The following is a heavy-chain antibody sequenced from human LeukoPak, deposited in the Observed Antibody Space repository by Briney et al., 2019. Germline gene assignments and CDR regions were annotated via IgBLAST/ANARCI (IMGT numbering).Heavy chain of an antibody. Sequence: GASVKVSCKASGYTFTGYYMHWVRQAPGQGLEWMGWISPNSGGTNYAQKFQGWVTMTRDTSISTAYMELSRLRSDDTAVYYCARGRYNWNAPPDYWGQGTLVTVSS. J-gene: IGHJ4*02. D-gene: IGHD1-1*01. V-gene: IGHV1-2*04. CDR3: ARGRYNWNAPPDY. CDR1: GYTFTGYY. CDR2: ISPNSGGT.